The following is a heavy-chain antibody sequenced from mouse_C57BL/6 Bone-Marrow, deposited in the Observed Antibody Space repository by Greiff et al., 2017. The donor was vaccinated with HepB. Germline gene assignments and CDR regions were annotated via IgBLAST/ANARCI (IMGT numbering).Heavy chain of an antibody. CDR2: IDPNSGGT. D-gene: IGHD1-1*01. J-gene: IGHJ1*03. V-gene: IGHV1-72*01. CDR1: GYTFTSYW. Sequence: VQLQQPGAELVKPGASVKLSCKASGYTFTSYWMHWVKQRPGRGPEWIGRIDPNSGGTKYNEKFKSKATLTVDKPSSTAYMQLSSLTSVDSAVYYCARWRITTVVATDWYFDVWGTGTTVTVSS. CDR3: ARWRITTVVATDWYFDV.